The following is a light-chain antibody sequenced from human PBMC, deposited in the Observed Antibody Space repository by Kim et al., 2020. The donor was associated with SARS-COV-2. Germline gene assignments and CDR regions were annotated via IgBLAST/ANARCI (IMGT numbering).Light chain of an antibody. V-gene: IGLV2-14*03. Sequence: GQSITISCTGTSSDIGASIYVSWYQQHPGKAPKLMIYDVNKRPSGVSNRFSGSKSGNTASLTISGLQAEDEADYYCNSYASSNTLVFGGGTKLTVL. J-gene: IGLJ3*02. CDR2: DVN. CDR1: SSDIGASIY. CDR3: NSYASSNTLV.